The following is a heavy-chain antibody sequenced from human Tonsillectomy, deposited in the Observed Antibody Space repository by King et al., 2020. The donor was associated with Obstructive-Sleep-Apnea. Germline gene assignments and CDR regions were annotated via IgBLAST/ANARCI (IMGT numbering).Heavy chain of an antibody. D-gene: IGHD6-13*01. CDR1: GYTFTSYG. CDR2: ISAYNGNT. V-gene: IGHV1-18*04. CDR3: ARDRIAASAHNQEPYFDY. J-gene: IGHJ4*02. Sequence: VQLVQSGAEVKKPGASVKVSCKASGYTFTSYGISWVRQAPGQGLEWMGWISAYNGNTNYAQKLQGRVTMTTDTTTSTAYMELRSLRSDDTAVYYCARDRIAASAHNQEPYFDYWAQGTLVTVSS.